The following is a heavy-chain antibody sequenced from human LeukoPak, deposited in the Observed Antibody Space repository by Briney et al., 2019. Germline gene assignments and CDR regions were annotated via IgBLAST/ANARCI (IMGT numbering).Heavy chain of an antibody. CDR1: GYTFTVFF. CDR3: ARELNYDSSGYYFDY. Sequence: ASVKVSCKASGYTFTVFFMHWVRQAPGQGLEWMGWINPNSGGTNYAQKFQGRVTMTRDTSISTAYMELSRLRSDDTAVYYCARELNYDSSGYYFDYWGQGTLVTVSS. D-gene: IGHD3-22*01. CDR2: INPNSGGT. V-gene: IGHV1-2*02. J-gene: IGHJ4*02.